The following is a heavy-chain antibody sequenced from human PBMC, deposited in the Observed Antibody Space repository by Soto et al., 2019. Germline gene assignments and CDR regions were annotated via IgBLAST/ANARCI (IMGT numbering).Heavy chain of an antibody. CDR2: ISGSGGST. CDR1: GFTFSSYA. CDR3: EQVNGYSRSWYGELDY. J-gene: IGHJ4*01. D-gene: IGHD6-13*01. V-gene: IGHV3-23*01. Sequence: PGGSLRLSCAASGFTFSSYAMSWVRQAPGKGLEWVSAISGSGGSTYYADSVKGRFTISRDNSKNTLYLQMNSLRAEDTAVYYSEQVNGYSRSWYGELDYWRHGTQVTVS.